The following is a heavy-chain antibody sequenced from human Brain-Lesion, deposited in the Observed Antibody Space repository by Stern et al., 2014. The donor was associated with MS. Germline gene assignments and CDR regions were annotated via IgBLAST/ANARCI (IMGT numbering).Heavy chain of an antibody. V-gene: IGHV4-61*02. CDR3: ARGRVVPGFQYYATDV. D-gene: IGHD2-2*01. Sequence: VQLEESGPGLVKPSQTLSLPCTVSGGSISSGGYYWSWIRQPAGKGLEWIGRIFNSGSTSYNPSLKSRVTISIDTSKNQFSLRLNPMTAADTAVYYCARGRVVPGFQYYATDVWGQGTTVIVSS. CDR1: GGSISSGGYY. J-gene: IGHJ6*02. CDR2: IFNSGST.